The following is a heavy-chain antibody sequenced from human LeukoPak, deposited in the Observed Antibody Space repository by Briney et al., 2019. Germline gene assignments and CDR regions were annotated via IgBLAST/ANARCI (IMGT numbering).Heavy chain of an antibody. D-gene: IGHD3-22*01. Sequence: GGSLRLSCAASGFTFSSYAMDWVRQSPGKGLEWVAVISYDGSDKYCADSVKGRFTISRDNSKNTLYLQMNSLRAEDTAVYYCAKGSLAMIVVVIGFDYWGQGTLVTVSS. CDR3: AKGSLAMIVVVIGFDY. J-gene: IGHJ4*02. CDR1: GFTFSSYA. CDR2: ISYDGSDK. V-gene: IGHV3-30*04.